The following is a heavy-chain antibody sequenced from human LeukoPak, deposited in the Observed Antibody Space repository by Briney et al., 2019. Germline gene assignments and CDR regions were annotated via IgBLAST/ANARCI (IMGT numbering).Heavy chain of an antibody. J-gene: IGHJ4*02. V-gene: IGHV4-34*01. CDR3: ARVPRGSSPIDY. D-gene: IGHD6-6*01. CDR2: INHSGST. Sequence: SETLSLTCAVYGGSFSGYYWSWIRQPPGKGLEWIGEINHSGSTNYNPSLKSRVTISVDTPKNQFSLKLSSVTAADTAVYYCARVPRGSSPIDYWGQGTLVTVSS. CDR1: GGSFSGYY.